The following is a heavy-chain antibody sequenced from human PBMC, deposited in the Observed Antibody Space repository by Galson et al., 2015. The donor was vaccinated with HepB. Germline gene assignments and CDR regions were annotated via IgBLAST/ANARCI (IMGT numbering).Heavy chain of an antibody. J-gene: IGHJ4*02. D-gene: IGHD3-10*01. V-gene: IGHV1-18*04. CDR1: GYTFTSYG. CDR3: ARVTPMVRGVRPLFDY. CDR2: ISAYNGNT. Sequence: SVKVSCKASGYTFTSYGISWVRQGPGQGLEWMGWISAYNGNTNYAQKLQGRVTMTTDTSTSTAYMELRSLRSDDTAVYYCARVTPMVRGVRPLFDYWGQGTLVTVSS.